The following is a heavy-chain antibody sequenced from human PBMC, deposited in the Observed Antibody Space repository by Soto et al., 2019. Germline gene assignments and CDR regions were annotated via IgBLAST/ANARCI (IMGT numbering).Heavy chain of an antibody. Sequence: QVQLVESGGGVVQPGGSLRLSCAASGFSFSTTGMHWVRQAPGKGLEWVAMISHDGGAKYYADSVKGRFTISRDDSKNTLYLQMNSLRPEDTAVYYCAKDLYSSDWYNYFDPWGQGTLVTVSS. D-gene: IGHD6-19*01. CDR2: ISHDGGAK. CDR1: GFSFSTTG. V-gene: IGHV3-30*18. J-gene: IGHJ5*02. CDR3: AKDLYSSDWYNYFDP.